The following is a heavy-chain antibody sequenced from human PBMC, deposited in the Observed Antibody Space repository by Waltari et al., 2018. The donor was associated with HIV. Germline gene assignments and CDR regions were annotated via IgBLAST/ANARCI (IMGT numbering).Heavy chain of an antibody. J-gene: IGHJ4*02. D-gene: IGHD2-15*01. Sequence: EVQLVQSGPEVKKPGESLKIYCKVSGYTFTNYWIGWARQMPGKGLEWMGVIYPGDSDTRYSPSFQGQVTISADKSITTAYLQWTSLKASDTAMYYCARLKDIVVVVSLSAFDYWGQGTLVTVSS. CDR2: IYPGDSDT. CDR1: GYTFTNYW. V-gene: IGHV5-51*01. CDR3: ARLKDIVVVVSLSAFDY.